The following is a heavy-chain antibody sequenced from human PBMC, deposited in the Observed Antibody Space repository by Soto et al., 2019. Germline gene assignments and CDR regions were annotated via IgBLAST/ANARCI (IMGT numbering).Heavy chain of an antibody. CDR2: ISGSGGST. V-gene: IGHV3-23*01. CDR3: AKALRPPIGVLTGYYFLPPH. J-gene: IGHJ4*02. CDR1: GFTFSSYA. Sequence: EVQLLESGGGLVQPGGSLRLSCAASGFTFSSYAMSWVRQAPGKGLEWVSAISGSGGSTYYAASVTGRFTISRDNSKNTLSLKMNTLSAEDTAFYYCAKALRPPIGVLTGYYFLPPHWGQGTLVTVSS. D-gene: IGHD3-9*01.